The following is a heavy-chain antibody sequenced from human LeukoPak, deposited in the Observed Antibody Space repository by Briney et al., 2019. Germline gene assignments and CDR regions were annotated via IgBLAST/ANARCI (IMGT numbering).Heavy chain of an antibody. V-gene: IGHV1-18*01. D-gene: IGHD6-13*01. CDR2: ISAYNGNT. J-gene: IGHJ5*02. Sequence: ASVKVSCKASGYTFTSYGISWVRQAPGQRLEWMGWISAYNGNTNYAQKLQGRVTMTTDTSTSTAYMALRSLRSDDTAVYYCARDLESSSWYGWFDPWGQGTLVTVSS. CDR1: GYTFTSYG. CDR3: ARDLESSSWYGWFDP.